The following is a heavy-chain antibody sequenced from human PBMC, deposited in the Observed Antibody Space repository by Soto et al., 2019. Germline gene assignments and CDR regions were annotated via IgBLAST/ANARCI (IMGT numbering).Heavy chain of an antibody. CDR1: GGTFSNYA. J-gene: IGHJ3*02. D-gene: IGHD5-18*01. CDR3: ARPTAMVSIDAFDI. CDR2: IIPIFGTA. Sequence: QVQLVQSGAEVKKPGSSVKVSCKASGGTFSNYAISWVRQAPGQGLEWMGGIIPIFGTANYAQKFQGRVTITADESTSTAYMEPTSLRSEDTAVYYCARPTAMVSIDAFDIWGQGTMVTVSS. V-gene: IGHV1-69*12.